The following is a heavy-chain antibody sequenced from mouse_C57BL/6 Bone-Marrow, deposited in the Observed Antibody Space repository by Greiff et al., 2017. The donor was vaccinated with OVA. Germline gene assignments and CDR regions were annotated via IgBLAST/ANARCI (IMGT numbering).Heavy chain of an antibody. J-gene: IGHJ2*01. CDR2: IDPENGDT. CDR1: GFNIKDDY. V-gene: IGHV14-4*01. CDR3: TTKGAPDY. Sequence: EVQVVESGAELVRPGASVKLSCTASGFNIKDDYMHWVKQRPEQGLEWIGWIDPENGDTEYASKFQGKATITADTSSNTAYLQLSSLTSEDTAVYYCTTKGAPDYWGQGTTLTVSS.